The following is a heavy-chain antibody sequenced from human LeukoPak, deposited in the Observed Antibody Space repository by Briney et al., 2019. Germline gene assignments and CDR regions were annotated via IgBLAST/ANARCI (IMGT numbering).Heavy chain of an antibody. CDR1: GYTFTSYD. D-gene: IGHD6-13*01. CDR3: ARDCIAAAGTYDY. J-gene: IGHJ4*02. CDR2: MNPNSGNT. V-gene: IGHV1-8*01. Sequence: ASVKVSCKASGYTFTSYDINWVRQATGQGLEWMGWMNPNSGNTGYAQKFQARVTMTRDTSTSTVYMELSSLRSEDTAVYYCARDCIAAAGTYDYWGQGTLVTVSS.